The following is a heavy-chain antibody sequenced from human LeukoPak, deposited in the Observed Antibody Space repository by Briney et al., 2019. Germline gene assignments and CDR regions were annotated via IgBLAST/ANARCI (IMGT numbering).Heavy chain of an antibody. Sequence: PSETLSLTCSVSGGSFDSKYWSWIRQPPGKGLEWIGYIYTSGSTNFNPSLRSRVAMSIDTSKNQFSLKVYSVTAADTAVYYCANYIRSVHYYMDVWGKRTTVIVSS. CDR3: ANYIRSVHYYMDV. V-gene: IGHV4-4*09. J-gene: IGHJ6*03. CDR2: IYTSGST. CDR1: GGSFDSKY. D-gene: IGHD4-11*01.